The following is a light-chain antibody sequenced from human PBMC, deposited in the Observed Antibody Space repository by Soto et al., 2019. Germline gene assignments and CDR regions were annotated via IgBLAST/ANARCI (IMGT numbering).Light chain of an antibody. Sequence: DIQMTQTPSSLSASVGDGLTITWRASQSIDSYLNWYQQKPGKAPKLLIYAASNLQSGVPSRFSGSGSGTDFTVTISSLQPEHFATYYCQQTYSVPGTFGGGTKVDIK. J-gene: IGKJ4*01. CDR2: AAS. CDR1: QSIDSY. V-gene: IGKV1-39*01. CDR3: QQTYSVPGT.